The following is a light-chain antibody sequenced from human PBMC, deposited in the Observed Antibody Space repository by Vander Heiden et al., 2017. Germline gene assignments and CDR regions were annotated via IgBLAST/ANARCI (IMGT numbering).Light chain of an antibody. Sequence: QSVLTQPPSATGTPGPSVTIYSAGSSDNIGSTTVNWSQQIPGTSPKLLIYSNNQRPSGVPDPFSGSKSGTSASLAISGLQSEDEADYYCAAWDDSLNGPVFGGGTKLTVL. CDR3: AAWDDSLNGPV. CDR1: SDNIGSTT. V-gene: IGLV1-44*01. CDR2: SNN. J-gene: IGLJ2*01.